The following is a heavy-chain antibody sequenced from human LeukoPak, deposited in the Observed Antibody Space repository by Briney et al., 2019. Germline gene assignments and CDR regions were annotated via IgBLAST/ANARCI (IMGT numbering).Heavy chain of an antibody. J-gene: IGHJ4*02. CDR3: ARDGSATTPLDH. Sequence: PGRSLRLSCAASGFTFSSYAVHWVRQAPGKGLEWVALISYDGSNKYYADSVKGRFTISRDNAKNSLYLQMNSLRAEDTAVYYCARDGSATTPLDHWGQGTLVTVSS. CDR2: ISYDGSNK. CDR1: GFTFSSYA. D-gene: IGHD2-15*01. V-gene: IGHV3-30*04.